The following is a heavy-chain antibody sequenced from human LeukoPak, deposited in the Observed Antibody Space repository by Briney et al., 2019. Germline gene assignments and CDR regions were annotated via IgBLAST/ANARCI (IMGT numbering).Heavy chain of an antibody. CDR1: GFTFSSYS. Sequence: NPGGSLRLXCAASGFTFSSYSMNWVRQAPGKGLEWVSSISSSSSYIYYADSVKGRFTISRDNAKDSLYLQMNSLRAEDTAVYYCARVDVQYYYDSSGYQFDPWGQGTLVTVSS. CDR3: ARVDVQYYYDSSGYQFDP. V-gene: IGHV3-21*01. J-gene: IGHJ5*02. D-gene: IGHD3-22*01. CDR2: ISSSSSYI.